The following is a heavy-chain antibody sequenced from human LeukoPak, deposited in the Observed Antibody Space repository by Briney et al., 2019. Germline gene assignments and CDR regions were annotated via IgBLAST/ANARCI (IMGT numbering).Heavy chain of an antibody. D-gene: IGHD2-2*02. CDR1: GFTFRNHG. CDR3: ARGGIVVVPAAILVDEGFDY. V-gene: IGHV3-30*19. J-gene: IGHJ4*02. CDR2: IWYDGSIQ. Sequence: GGSLRLSCAASGFTFRNHGMHWVRQAPGKGLEWVAVIWYDGSIQYYADSVKGRFTISRDNSKNTLYLQMNSLRAEDTAVYYCARGGIVVVPAAILVDEGFDYWGQGTLVTVSS.